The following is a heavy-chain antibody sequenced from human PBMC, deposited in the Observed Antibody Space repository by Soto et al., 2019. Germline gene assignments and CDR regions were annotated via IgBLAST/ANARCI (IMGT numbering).Heavy chain of an antibody. CDR3: ARLTESGLRLSGYHYGMDV. D-gene: IGHD4-17*01. CDR1: GASITSRSYF. Sequence: PSETLSLTCTVSGASITSRSYFWGWIRQPPGEGLEWIGSIYYTGTTYYNPSLKSRVTMSVDTSKNQFSPNLSSVTAADTAVYYCARLTESGLRLSGYHYGMDVWGQGTTVTVSS. J-gene: IGHJ6*02. V-gene: IGHV4-39*01. CDR2: IYYTGTT.